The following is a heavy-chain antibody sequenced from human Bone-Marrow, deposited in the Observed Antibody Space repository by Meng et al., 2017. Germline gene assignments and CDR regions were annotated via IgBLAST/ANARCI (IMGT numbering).Heavy chain of an antibody. V-gene: IGHV4-34*01. CDR2: INNSGSA. J-gene: IGHJ4*02. D-gene: IGHD3-22*01. Sequence: VQQHEGGEGLLTPSETRPPTGAVYGGSCSGFYWGRTRPTPWKGLEWIGEINNSGSANYNPSIKSRVTISVDTSKNQFSLKLSSVTAADTAVYYCARLAYDSSGYWFDYWGQGTLVTVSS. CDR1: GGSCSGFY. CDR3: ARLAYDSSGYWFDY.